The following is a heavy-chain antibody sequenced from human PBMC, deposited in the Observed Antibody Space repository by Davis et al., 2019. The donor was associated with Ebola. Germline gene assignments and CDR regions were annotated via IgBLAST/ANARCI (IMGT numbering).Heavy chain of an antibody. CDR2: MNPNSGNP. D-gene: IGHD6-13*01. CDR3: ARGRWVAAAGPPLLYY. Sequence: ASVTVSCKASGYTFSGHYMHWVRQATGQGLEWMGWMNPNSGNPGYAQKFQGRVTMTRNTSISTAYMELSSLRSEDTAVYYCARGRWVAAAGPPLLYYWGQGTLVTVSS. CDR1: GYTFSGHY. J-gene: IGHJ4*02. V-gene: IGHV1-8*02.